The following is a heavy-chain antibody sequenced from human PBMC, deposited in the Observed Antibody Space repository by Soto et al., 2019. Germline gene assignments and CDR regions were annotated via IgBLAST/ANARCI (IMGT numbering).Heavy chain of an antibody. CDR3: ARRPRGILVRGSLLGIEYYFDY. V-gene: IGHV4-39*01. D-gene: IGHD3-10*01. Sequence: SETLSLTCSVSGGSISSSTYYWAWIRQPPGKGLEWIGSMFYGGSTYYNPSLKSRVTISADTSKNQFSLNLSSVTAADTAVYYCARRPRGILVRGSLLGIEYYFDYWGQGTLVTVSS. CDR1: GGSISSSTYY. CDR2: MFYGGST. J-gene: IGHJ4*02.